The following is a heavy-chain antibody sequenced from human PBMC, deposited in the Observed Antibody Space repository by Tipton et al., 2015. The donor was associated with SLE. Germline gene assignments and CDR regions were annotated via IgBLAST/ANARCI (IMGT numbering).Heavy chain of an antibody. V-gene: IGHV4-31*03. CDR1: GGSISSGGYY. CDR3: ARERIGATEGRGYDY. CDR2: IYYSGST. D-gene: IGHD6-25*01. J-gene: IGHJ4*02. Sequence: TLSLTCTVSGGSISSGGYYWSWIRQHPGKGLEWIGYIYYSGSTYYNPSLTSRVTISVDTSSNQFSLRLSSVTAADTAVYYCARERIGATEGRGYDYWGQGTPVTVSS.